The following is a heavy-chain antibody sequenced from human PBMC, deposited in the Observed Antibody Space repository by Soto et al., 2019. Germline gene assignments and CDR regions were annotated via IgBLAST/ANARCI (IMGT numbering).Heavy chain of an antibody. D-gene: IGHD4-17*01. J-gene: IGHJ6*02. CDR2: IYTDRST. V-gene: IGHV3-53*02. CDR1: GFTVGSNY. CDR3: ARDPPVTTDYGLDV. Sequence: EVQLMETGGNLVQPGGSLRLSCAASGFTVGSNYMTWVRQAPGKGLEWISFIYTDRSTYYTDSVKGRFTISRDDSKNAVYLQMNSLRAEDTAVYYCARDPPVTTDYGLDVWGQGTTVTVSS.